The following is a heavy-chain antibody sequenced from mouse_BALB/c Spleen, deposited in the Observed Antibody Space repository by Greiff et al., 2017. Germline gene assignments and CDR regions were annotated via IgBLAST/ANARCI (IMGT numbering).Heavy chain of an antibody. V-gene: IGHV5-9*03. CDR1: GFTFSSYT. CDR3: ARSLRRGYAMDY. J-gene: IGHJ4*01. D-gene: IGHD1-1*01. Sequence: DVKLVESGGGLVKPGGSLKLSCAASGFTFSSYTMSWVRQTPEKRLEWVATISSGGGNTYYPDSVKGRFTISRDNAKTNLYLQMSSLRSEDTALYYCARSLRRGYAMDYWGQGTSVTVSS. CDR2: ISSGGGNT.